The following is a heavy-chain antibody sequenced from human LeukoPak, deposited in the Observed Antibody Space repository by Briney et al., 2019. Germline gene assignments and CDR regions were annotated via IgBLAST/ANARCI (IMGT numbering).Heavy chain of an antibody. CDR3: AKPYSGSGWYFDL. CDR2: IRYDGNNK. Sequence: PGGSLRLSCGASGFTFSNYGMLWVRQAPGKGLEWVAFIRYDGNNKLYADSVKGRFTISRDNSKNTLYLQMNSLRAEDTAVYYCAKPYSGSGWYFDLWGRGTLVTVSS. V-gene: IGHV3-30*02. J-gene: IGHJ2*01. D-gene: IGHD1-26*01. CDR1: GFTFSNYG.